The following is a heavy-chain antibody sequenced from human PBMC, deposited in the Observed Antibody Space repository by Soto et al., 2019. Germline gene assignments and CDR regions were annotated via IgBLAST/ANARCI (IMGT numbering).Heavy chain of an antibody. D-gene: IGHD3-22*01. CDR1: GFTFSSYG. CDR3: AKDVYDSSGYSTYYFDY. CDR2: ISYDGSNK. J-gene: IGHJ4*02. Sequence: GGSLSLSCAASGFTFSSYGMHWVRQAPGKGLEWVAVISYDGSNKYYADSVKGRFTISRDNSKNTLYLQMNSLRAEDTAVYYCAKDVYDSSGYSTYYFDYWGQGTLVTVSS. V-gene: IGHV3-30*18.